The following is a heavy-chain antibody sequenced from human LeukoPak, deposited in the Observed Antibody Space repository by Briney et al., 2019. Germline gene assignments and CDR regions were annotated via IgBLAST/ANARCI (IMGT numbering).Heavy chain of an antibody. J-gene: IGHJ4*02. CDR3: ARDTRYCSSTSCKGGDY. CDR1: GGTFSSYA. Sequence: SVTVSCKASGGTFSSYAISWVRQAPGQGLEWMGGIIPIFGTANYAQKFQGRVTITTDESTSTAYMELSSLRSEDTAVYYCARDTRYCSSTSCKGGDYWGQGTLVTVSS. CDR2: IIPIFGTA. V-gene: IGHV1-69*05. D-gene: IGHD2-2*01.